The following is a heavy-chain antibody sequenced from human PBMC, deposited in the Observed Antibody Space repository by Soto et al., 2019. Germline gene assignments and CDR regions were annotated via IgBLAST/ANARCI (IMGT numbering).Heavy chain of an antibody. CDR1: GYTFTTYG. V-gene: IGHV1-18*01. J-gene: IGHJ4*02. D-gene: IGHD3-10*01. CDR2: ISTYNGNT. CDR3: ARDWSAEVLPDY. Sequence: QVQLVQSGAEVGKPGASVKVSCKASGYTFTTYGISLVRQAPGQGLEWMGWISTYNGNTQFAQKFQGRVTMTTDTSTSTAYMELRSLTSDDTAVYYCARDWSAEVLPDYWGQGTLVTVSS.